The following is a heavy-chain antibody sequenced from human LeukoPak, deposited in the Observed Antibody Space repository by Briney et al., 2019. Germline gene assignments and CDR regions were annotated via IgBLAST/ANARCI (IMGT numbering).Heavy chain of an antibody. CDR2: ISTSVNT. V-gene: IGHV4-4*07. CDR1: GGSITSYY. J-gene: IGHJ4*02. Sequence: SQTLSLTCTVSGGSITSYYWNWIRQPAGERLEWIGRISTSVNTNYNPSLTSRVTMSVDTSKNQLSLRLSSVTAADAAVYYCARDQNWLIDYWGQGTLVTVSS. D-gene: IGHD1-1*01. CDR3: ARDQNWLIDY.